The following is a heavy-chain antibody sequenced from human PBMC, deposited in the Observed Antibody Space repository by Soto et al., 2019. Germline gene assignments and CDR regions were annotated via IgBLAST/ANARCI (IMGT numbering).Heavy chain of an antibody. CDR3: ARQNNQGYCSGGSCRHYFDY. V-gene: IGHV4-39*01. CDR2: IYYSGST. D-gene: IGHD2-15*01. J-gene: IGHJ4*02. CDR1: GGSISSSSYY. Sequence: QLQLQESGPGLVKPSETLSLTCTVSGGSISSSSYYWGWIRQPPGKGLEWIGSIYYSGSTYYNPSLKSQVPISVDTSKNQFALKLSSVTAADTAVYYCARQNNQGYCSGGSCRHYFDYWGQGTLVTVSS.